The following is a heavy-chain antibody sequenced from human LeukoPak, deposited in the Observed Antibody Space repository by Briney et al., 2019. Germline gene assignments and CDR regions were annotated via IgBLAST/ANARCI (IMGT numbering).Heavy chain of an antibody. J-gene: IGHJ6*02. CDR3: ARVSLSPGGYDLGFHLGRGYSYGSGWSYYGMDV. D-gene: IGHD5-18*01. V-gene: IGHV1-46*01. Sequence: ASVKVSCKASGYTFTSYYMHWVRQAPGQGLEWMGIINPSGGSTSYAQKFQGRVTMTRDTSTSTVYMELSSLRSEDTAVYYCARVSLSPGGYDLGFHLGRGYSYGSGWSYYGMDVWGQGTTVTVSS. CDR1: GYTFTSYY. CDR2: INPSGGST.